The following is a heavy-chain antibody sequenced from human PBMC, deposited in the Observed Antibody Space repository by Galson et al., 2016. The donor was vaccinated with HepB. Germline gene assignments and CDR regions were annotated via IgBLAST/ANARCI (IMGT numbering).Heavy chain of an antibody. CDR3: VKDFYGSGIYFSVGHDH. V-gene: IGHV3-23*01. CDR2: IKGGGASP. CDR1: GFNFGNYA. Sequence: SLRLSCAAPGFNFGNYAMNWVRQAPGKGPEWVSSIKGGGASPKYADSVTGRFTISRDNTHNTLHLQMNSLRAEDTAVYYCVKDFYGSGIYFSVGHDHWGQGTLVTVSS. J-gene: IGHJ4*02. D-gene: IGHD3-10*01.